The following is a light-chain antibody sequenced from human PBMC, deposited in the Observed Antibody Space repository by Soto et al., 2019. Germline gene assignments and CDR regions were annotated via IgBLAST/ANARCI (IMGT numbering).Light chain of an antibody. CDR2: AAS. CDR1: QDISNY. J-gene: IGKJ1*01. V-gene: IGKV1-9*01. CDR3: QQLHSYPRA. Sequence: DIQLTQSPSFLSASVGDRVTITCRASQDISNYLAWYQQRPGKAPKLLIYAASTLQSGVQSRFSGGRSGTEFTLTINSLQPEDFATYYCQQLHSYPRAFGQGTKVEIK.